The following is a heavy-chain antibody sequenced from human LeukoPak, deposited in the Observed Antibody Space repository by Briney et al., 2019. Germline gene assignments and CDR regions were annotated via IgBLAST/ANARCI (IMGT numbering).Heavy chain of an antibody. Sequence: GGSLRLSRAASGFTFSSYAMSWVRQAPGKGLEWVSAVSGSGGSTYYADSVKGRFTISRDNSKNTLYLQMNSLRAEDTAVYYCAKWDCSSTSCLSNYFDYWGQGTLVTVSS. CDR3: AKWDCSSTSCLSNYFDY. V-gene: IGHV3-23*01. CDR1: GFTFSSYA. J-gene: IGHJ4*02. D-gene: IGHD2-2*01. CDR2: VSGSGGST.